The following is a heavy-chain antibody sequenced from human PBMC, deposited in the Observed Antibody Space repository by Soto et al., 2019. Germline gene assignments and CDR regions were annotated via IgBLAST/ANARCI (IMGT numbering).Heavy chain of an antibody. J-gene: IGHJ4*02. CDR1: GGSISSSDFY. D-gene: IGHD4-17*01. CDR3: ARHDYGTMGY. V-gene: IGHV4-61*05. Sequence: SETLSLTCTVSGGSISSSDFYWGWLRQPPGKGLEWIGNIFYIGSTNYNPSLKSRVTILVDTSKNQFSLKLSSVTAVDTAVYYCARHDYGTMGYWGQGTLVTVSS. CDR2: IFYIGST.